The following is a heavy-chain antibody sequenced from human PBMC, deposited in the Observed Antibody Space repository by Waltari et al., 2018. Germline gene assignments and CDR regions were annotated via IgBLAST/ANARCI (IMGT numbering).Heavy chain of an antibody. CDR1: GYSISSGHY. D-gene: IGHD3-3*01. J-gene: IGHJ4*02. CDR3: ARGLDFWSGYYYFDY. Sequence: QVQLQESGPGLVKPSETLSLTCTVSGYSISSGHYCGWTRHPPGTGLEWIGSIYHSGSTYYNPSLKSRVTISVDTSKNQFSLKLSSVTAADTAVYYCARGLDFWSGYYYFDYWGQGTLVTVSS. V-gene: IGHV4-38-2*02. CDR2: IYHSGST.